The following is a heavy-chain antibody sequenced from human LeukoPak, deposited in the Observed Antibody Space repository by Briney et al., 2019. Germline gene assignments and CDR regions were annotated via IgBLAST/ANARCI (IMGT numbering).Heavy chain of an antibody. D-gene: IGHD5-18*01. J-gene: IGHJ5*02. CDR3: ASLDTAKQPLANH. CDR1: GFTFNSYW. CDR2: IKPDGSEK. V-gene: IGHV3-7*03. Sequence: GGSLRLSCAASGFTFNSYWMSWVRQAPGKGLEWVANIKPDGSEKYYVDSVKGRFTISRDNAKNSLYLQMNTLRVEDTAMYYCASLDTAKQPLANHWGQGTLVTVSS.